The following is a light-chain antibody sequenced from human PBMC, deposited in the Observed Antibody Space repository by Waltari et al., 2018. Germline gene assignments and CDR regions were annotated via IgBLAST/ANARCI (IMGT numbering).Light chain of an antibody. Sequence: EIVLTQSPGTLSLSPGDRATLSCRASQTVSTIALSWYQQKPGQAPRVLIYSTYNRATGIPDTFSGNGSGTDFTLTINRLAPEDFAMYYCQQYDGIVVTFGGGTKVEI. CDR1: QTVSTIA. V-gene: IGKV3-20*01. J-gene: IGKJ4*01. CDR2: STY. CDR3: QQYDGIVVT.